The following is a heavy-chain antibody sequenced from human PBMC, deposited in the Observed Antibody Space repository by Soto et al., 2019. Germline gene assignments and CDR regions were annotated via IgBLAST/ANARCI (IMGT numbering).Heavy chain of an antibody. CDR3: AKGSSSSRPYYFDY. Sequence: GESVKISCAASGFTFSSYAMSWVRQAPGKGLEWVSAISSSGGSTYYADSVKGRFTISRDNSKDTLSLQMNTLRAEDTAVYYSAKGSSSSRPYYFDYWGQGAQVTVSS. CDR2: ISSSGGST. V-gene: IGHV3-23*01. J-gene: IGHJ4*01. CDR1: GFTFSSYA. D-gene: IGHD6-6*01.